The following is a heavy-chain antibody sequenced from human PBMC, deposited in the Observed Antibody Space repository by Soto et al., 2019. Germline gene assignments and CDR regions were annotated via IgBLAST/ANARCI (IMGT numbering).Heavy chain of an antibody. CDR1: GFSLSTSGVG. J-gene: IGHJ4*02. CDR2: IYWDDDN. D-gene: IGHD3-16*01. CDR3: AHIGYYDSGSPSPTLGY. Sequence: QITLKESGPTLVKPTQTLTLTCTFSGFSLSTSGVGVGWIRQPPGKALEWLALIYWDDDNHYSPSLKSRLTITKDTSQNQVVLTMTNMGPVDTATYYCAHIGYYDSGSPSPTLGYWGLGTLVTVSS. V-gene: IGHV2-5*02.